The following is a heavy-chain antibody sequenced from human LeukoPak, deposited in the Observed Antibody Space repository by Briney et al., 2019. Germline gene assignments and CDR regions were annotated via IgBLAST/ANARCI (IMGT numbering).Heavy chain of an antibody. CDR2: IYYSGST. Sequence: SETLSLTCTVSGGSISSSSYYWGWIRQPPGKGLEWIGSIYYSGSTYYNPSLKSRVTISVDTPKNQFSLKLSSVTAADTAVYYCAREIDYSNPNCFDPWGQGTLATVSS. CDR1: GGSISSSSYY. J-gene: IGHJ5*02. D-gene: IGHD4-11*01. V-gene: IGHV4-39*07. CDR3: AREIDYSNPNCFDP.